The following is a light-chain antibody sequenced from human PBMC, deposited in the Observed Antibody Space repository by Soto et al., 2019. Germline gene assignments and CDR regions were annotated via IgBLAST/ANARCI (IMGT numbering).Light chain of an antibody. V-gene: IGLV2-14*01. Sequence: LTQPASVSGSPGQSITVACTGTNTDVGGYNYVSWYQQHPMKAPKLIIYEVTKRPSGVSARFSGSKSANTASLTISGLQAEDEADYYCNSYTSTNTYVFGTGTKVTVL. J-gene: IGLJ1*01. CDR1: NTDVGGYNY. CDR3: NSYTSTNTYV. CDR2: EVT.